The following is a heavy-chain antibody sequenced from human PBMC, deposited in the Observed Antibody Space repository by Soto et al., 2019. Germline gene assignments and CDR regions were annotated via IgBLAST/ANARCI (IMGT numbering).Heavy chain of an antibody. CDR1: EDTFRNYA. D-gene: IGHD3-22*01. Sequence: QVELVQSGAEVKKPGSSVKVSCQASEDTFRNYAISWVRQAPGQGLELMGGIIPIFGTANYAQKCQGRVTVTPDTSANTVYLELSSLRSEDTAVYYCASTKYDSSAYYYWYLHVWGRGTLGTVSS. V-gene: IGHV1-69*06. CDR3: ASTKYDSSAYYYWYLHV. J-gene: IGHJ2*01. CDR2: IIPIFGTA.